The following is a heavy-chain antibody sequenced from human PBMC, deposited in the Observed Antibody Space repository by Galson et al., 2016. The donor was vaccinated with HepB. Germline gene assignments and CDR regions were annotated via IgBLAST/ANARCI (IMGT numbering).Heavy chain of an antibody. CDR1: GGSISSTNYY. Sequence: SETLSLTCNVSGGSISSTNYYWGWIRQPPGKGLEWFGSIYYSGSTFYNPSLRSRLTISVDTSKNQFSLRLSSVTAADTAVYYCASSGAVAGSEFDYWGQGTLVTVSS. D-gene: IGHD6-19*01. CDR2: IYYSGST. V-gene: IGHV4-39*01. CDR3: ASSGAVAGSEFDY. J-gene: IGHJ4*02.